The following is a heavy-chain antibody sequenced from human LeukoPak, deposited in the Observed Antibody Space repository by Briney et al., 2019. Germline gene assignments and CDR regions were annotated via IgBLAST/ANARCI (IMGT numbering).Heavy chain of an antibody. Sequence: SETLSLTCTVSGGTISRYYWSWIRQPPGKGLEWIAYIDYSGSTNYNPSLKSRLTISLDASKNQFSLKLSSETAADTAVYYCARDRRRDLLHAFDIWGQGTMVTVSS. V-gene: IGHV4-59*01. D-gene: IGHD1-26*01. J-gene: IGHJ3*02. CDR1: GGTISRYY. CDR3: ARDRRRDLLHAFDI. CDR2: IDYSGST.